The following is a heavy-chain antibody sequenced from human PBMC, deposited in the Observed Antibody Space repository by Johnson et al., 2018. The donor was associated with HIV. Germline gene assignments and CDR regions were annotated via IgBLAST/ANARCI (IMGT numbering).Heavy chain of an antibody. J-gene: IGHJ3*02. CDR1: GFTFSSYA. D-gene: IGHD5-24*01. CDR2: ISYDGSNK. Sequence: QVQLVESGGGVVQPGRSLRLSCAASGFTFSSYAMHWVRQAPGKGLEWVAVISYDGSNKYYADSVKGRFTISRDNSKNTLYLQKNRLRAEDTVVYYCARDEPYNLNAFDIWGQGTMVTVSS. CDR3: ARDEPYNLNAFDI. V-gene: IGHV3-30-3*01.